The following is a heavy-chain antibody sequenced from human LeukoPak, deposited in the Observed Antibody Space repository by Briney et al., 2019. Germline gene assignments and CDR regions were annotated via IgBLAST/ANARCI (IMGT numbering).Heavy chain of an antibody. D-gene: IGHD2-21*02. CDR1: GYTFTSYD. CDR2: MNPNSGNT. Sequence: VASVKVSCKASGYTFTSYDINWVRQATGQGLEWMGWMNPNSGNTGYAQKFQGRVTMTRNTSISTAYMELSSLRSEDTAVYYCARRRVVTAMGLYYYYGMDVWGQGTTVTVSS. CDR3: ARRRVVTAMGLYYYYGMDV. J-gene: IGHJ6*02. V-gene: IGHV1-8*01.